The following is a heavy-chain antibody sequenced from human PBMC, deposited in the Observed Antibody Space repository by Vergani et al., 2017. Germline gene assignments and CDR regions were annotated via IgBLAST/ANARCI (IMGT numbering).Heavy chain of an antibody. CDR2: ISGGGDIT. D-gene: IGHD2-2*01. J-gene: IGHJ5*02. V-gene: IGHV3-23*01. CDR3: VKDQWSCSSIVCYPNWFDP. Sequence: EVQLLESGGGLAQPGGSLRLSCAASGFTFSSYAMSWVRPTPGKGLEWVSAISGGGDITYSAAAVKGRFTISRDNFNNTLYLQMSGLRAEDTAVYYCVKDQWSCSSIVCYPNWFDPWCQGTLVIVSS. CDR1: GFTFSSYA.